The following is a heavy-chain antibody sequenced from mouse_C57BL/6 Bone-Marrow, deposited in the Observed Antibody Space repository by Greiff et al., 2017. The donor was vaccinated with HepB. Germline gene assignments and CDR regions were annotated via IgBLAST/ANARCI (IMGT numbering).Heavy chain of an antibody. Sequence: VQLKQSGAELVRPGSSVKMSCKTSGYTFTSYGINWVKQRPGQGLEWIGYIYIGNGYTEYNEKFKGKATLNSDTSSSTAYMQLSSLTSEDSAIYFCARARWLPLVPYFDYWGQGTTLTVSS. V-gene: IGHV1-58*01. D-gene: IGHD2-10*02. CDR3: ARARWLPLVPYFDY. CDR2: IYIGNGYT. J-gene: IGHJ2*01. CDR1: GYTFTSYG.